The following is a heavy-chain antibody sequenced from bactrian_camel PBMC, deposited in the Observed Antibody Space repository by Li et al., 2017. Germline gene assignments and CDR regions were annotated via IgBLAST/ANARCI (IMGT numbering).Heavy chain of an antibody. J-gene: IGHJ4*01. CDR2: IDGDGST. D-gene: IGHD2*01. Sequence: VQLVESGGGLVQPGGSLRLSCATSGFTFSSLGMSWVRQAPGKEREGVAYIDGDGSTTYAASVKGRATISKDNAKNTLYLQMNSLKSEDTAMYYCAAGAATKMTIYEYNYWGQGTQVTVS. CDR3: AAGAATKMTIYEYNY. CDR1: GFTFSSLG. V-gene: IGHV3S44*01.